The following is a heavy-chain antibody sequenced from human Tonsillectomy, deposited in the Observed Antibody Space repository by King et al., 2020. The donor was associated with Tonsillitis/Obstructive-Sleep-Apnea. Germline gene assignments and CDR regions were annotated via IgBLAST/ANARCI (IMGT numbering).Heavy chain of an antibody. Sequence: VQLVESGGGLVQPGGSLRLSCAASGFTFISYWMHWVRQAPGQGLVWVSRLKSDGSIPSSADSVKGRVTISRVNAKNNLYLQMKSLGAEETAVYYCAREREVYYYDSSGSRSYWYFDLWGRGTLVTVSS. CDR3: AREREVYYYDSSGSRSYWYFDL. J-gene: IGHJ2*01. D-gene: IGHD3-22*01. CDR2: LKSDGSIP. CDR1: GFTFISYW. V-gene: IGHV3-74*01.